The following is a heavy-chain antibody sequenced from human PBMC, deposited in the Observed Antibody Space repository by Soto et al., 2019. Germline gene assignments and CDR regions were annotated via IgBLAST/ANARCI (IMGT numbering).Heavy chain of an antibody. CDR2: IKQDGSEK. D-gene: IGHD2-2*01. Sequence: GGSLRLSCAASGFTFSSYWMSWVRQAPGKGLEWVANIKQDGSEKYYVDSVKGQFTISSDNAKNSLYLQMNSLRAEDTAVYYCARDLRSGYCSSTSCPGYFDYWGQGTLVTVSS. CDR1: GFTFSSYW. V-gene: IGHV3-7*01. CDR3: ARDLRSGYCSSTSCPGYFDY. J-gene: IGHJ4*02.